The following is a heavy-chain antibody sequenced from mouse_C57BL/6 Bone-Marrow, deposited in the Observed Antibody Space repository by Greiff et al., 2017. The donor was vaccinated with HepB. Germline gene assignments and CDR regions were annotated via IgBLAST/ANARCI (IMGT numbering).Heavy chain of an antibody. CDR1: GFTFSSYG. Sequence: EVMLVESGGDLVKPGGSLKLSCAASGFTFSSYGMSWVRQTPDKRLEWVATISSGGSYTYYPDSVKGRFTISRDNAKNTLSLQMSSLKSEDTAMYYCARPGYYRYFDVWGTGTTVTVSS. J-gene: IGHJ1*03. CDR2: ISSGGSYT. V-gene: IGHV5-6*02. CDR3: ARPGYYRYFDV. D-gene: IGHD2-2*01.